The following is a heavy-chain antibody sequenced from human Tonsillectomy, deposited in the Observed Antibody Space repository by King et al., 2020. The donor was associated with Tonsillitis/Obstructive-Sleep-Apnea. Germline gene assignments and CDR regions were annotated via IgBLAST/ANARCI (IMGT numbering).Heavy chain of an antibody. J-gene: IGHJ3*01. CDR3: TWIQKVVGGFDL. V-gene: IGHV3-15*01. CDR1: GFTFSDAW. CDR2: IKSKRGGGTT. Sequence: VQLVESGGGLVKPGGSLRLSCAASGFTFSDAWMSWVRQAPGKGLEWVGAIKSKRGGGTTDYTAPVKGRFTISRDDSKETLYLQMNSLKTEDTAIYYCTWIQKVVGGFDLWGRGTMVTVSS. D-gene: IGHD5-18*01.